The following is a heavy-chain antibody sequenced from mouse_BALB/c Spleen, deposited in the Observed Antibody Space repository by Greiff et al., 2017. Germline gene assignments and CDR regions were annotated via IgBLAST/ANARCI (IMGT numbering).Heavy chain of an antibody. CDR1: GFTFSSYA. D-gene: IGHD1-1*01. J-gene: IGHJ2*01. V-gene: IGHV5-6-5*01. CDR2: ISSGGST. Sequence: EVKLMESGGGLVKPGGSLKLSCAASGFTFSSYAMSWVRQTPEERLEWVASISSGGSTYYPDSVKGRFTISRDNARNILYLQMSSLRSEDTAMYYCARGSYGSSYDYWGQGTTLTVSS. CDR3: ARGSYGSSYDY.